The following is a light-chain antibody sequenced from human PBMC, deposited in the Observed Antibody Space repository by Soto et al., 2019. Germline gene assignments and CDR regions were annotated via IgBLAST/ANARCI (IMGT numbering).Light chain of an antibody. V-gene: IGKV1-6*01. Sequence: AIQMTRSPSSLSASVGDRVTITCRASQGIRNDLGWYQQKPGKAPKLLIYGASSLQSGVPSRFSGSGSGTDFTLTISSLQPEDFATYYCLQDYNSPYTFGQGTKLEIK. J-gene: IGKJ2*01. CDR1: QGIRND. CDR3: LQDYNSPYT. CDR2: GAS.